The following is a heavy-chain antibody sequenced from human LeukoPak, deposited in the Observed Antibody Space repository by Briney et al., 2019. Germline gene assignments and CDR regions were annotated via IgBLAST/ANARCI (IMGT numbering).Heavy chain of an antibody. CDR1: GFTFSSYG. V-gene: IGHV3-33*01. J-gene: IGHJ3*02. CDR3: ARVSGYCSGGSCYVIDAFDI. Sequence: GGSLRLSCAASGFTFSSYGMHWVRQPPGKGLEWVAVIWYAGSNKYYADFVKGRLTISRDNSKNTLYLQMNSLRAEDTAVYYGARVSGYCSGGSCYVIDAFDIWGQGTMVTVSS. CDR2: IWYAGSNK. D-gene: IGHD2-15*01.